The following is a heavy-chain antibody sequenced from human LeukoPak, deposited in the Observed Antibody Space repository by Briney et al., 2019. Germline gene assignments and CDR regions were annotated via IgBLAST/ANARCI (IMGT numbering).Heavy chain of an antibody. D-gene: IGHD4-11*01. V-gene: IGHV1-2*02. Sequence: ASVKVSCKASGYTFTDYYLHWVRQAPGQGLEWVGWINPNSGGTNYAQKFQGRVTMTRDTSISTAYMELSRLRSDDTAIYYCARGQNRDYSDYGRNYWGQGTLVTVSS. CDR2: INPNSGGT. CDR1: GYTFTDYY. CDR3: ARGQNRDYSDYGRNY. J-gene: IGHJ4*02.